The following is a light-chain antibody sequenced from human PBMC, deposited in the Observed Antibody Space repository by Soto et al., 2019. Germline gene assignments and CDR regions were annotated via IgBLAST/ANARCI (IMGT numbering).Light chain of an antibody. Sequence: EIVLTQSPGTLSLCPGERATLSCRASQSVSSSYLAWYQQKPGQAPRLLIYGASSRATGIPDRFSGSGSGTDFTLTISRLEPVDLAVYYCQQFGSSPLFTFGPGTKVDVK. J-gene: IGKJ3*01. V-gene: IGKV3-20*01. CDR2: GAS. CDR1: QSVSSSY. CDR3: QQFGSSPLFT.